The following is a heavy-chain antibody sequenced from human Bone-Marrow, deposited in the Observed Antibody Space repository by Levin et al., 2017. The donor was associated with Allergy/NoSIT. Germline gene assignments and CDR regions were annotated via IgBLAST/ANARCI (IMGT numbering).Heavy chain of an antibody. V-gene: IGHV3-30*18. Sequence: LSLTCAASGFTFSSYGMHWVRQAPGKGLEWVAVISYDGSNKYYADSVKGRFTISRDNSKNTLYLQMNSLRAEDTAVYYCAKGGGSGLYYMDVWGKGTTVTVSS. CDR2: ISYDGSNK. CDR3: AKGGGSGLYYMDV. J-gene: IGHJ6*03. D-gene: IGHD3-10*01. CDR1: GFTFSSYG.